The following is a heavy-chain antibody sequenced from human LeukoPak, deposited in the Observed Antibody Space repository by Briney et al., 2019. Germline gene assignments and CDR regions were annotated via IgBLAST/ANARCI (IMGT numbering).Heavy chain of an antibody. CDR3: ARVGYYYGAGSHFKALDS. CDR2: INPDSGGT. D-gene: IGHD3-10*01. V-gene: IGHV1-2*04. J-gene: IGHJ5*01. Sequence: ASVKVSCKASGYTFSDYYIHWVRQAPGQGLEWMGWINPDSGGTNYEQKFQDWVTMTRDTSVNTVYMELSSLKSDDTAVYYCARVGYYYGAGSHFKALDSWGQGTLVIVSS. CDR1: GYTFSDYY.